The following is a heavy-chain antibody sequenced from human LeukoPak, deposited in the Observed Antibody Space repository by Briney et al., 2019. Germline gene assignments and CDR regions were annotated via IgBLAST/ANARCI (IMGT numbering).Heavy chain of an antibody. CDR2: IKQDGSEK. CDR3: ATEYLGY. D-gene: IGHD3-16*01. Sequence: GGSLRLSCAASGVTFSSFWMSWVRQAPGKGLEWVANIKQDGSEKYYVDSVKGRFTISRDNAKNSLYMQMNSLRAEDTAVYYCATEYLGYWGQGTLVTVSS. J-gene: IGHJ4*02. V-gene: IGHV3-7*01. CDR1: GVTFSSFW.